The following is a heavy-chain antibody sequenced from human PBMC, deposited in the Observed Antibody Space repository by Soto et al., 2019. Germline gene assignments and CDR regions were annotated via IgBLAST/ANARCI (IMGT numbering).Heavy chain of an antibody. D-gene: IGHD1-26*01. J-gene: IGHJ6*02. CDR1: GFTFSSYA. CDR2: ISGSGGST. Sequence: PGGSLRLSCAASGFTFSSYAMSWVRQAPGKGLEWVSGISGSGGSTYSADSVKGRFTISRDNSKNTLYLQMNSLTAEDTAVYYCAKAMGATYYYYGMDVWGQGTTVTVSS. V-gene: IGHV3-23*01. CDR3: AKAMGATYYYYGMDV.